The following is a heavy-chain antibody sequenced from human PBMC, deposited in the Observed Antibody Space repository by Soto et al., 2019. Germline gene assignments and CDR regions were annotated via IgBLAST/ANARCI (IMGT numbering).Heavy chain of an antibody. Sequence: EVQLVESGGGLVQSGGSLRLSCEASGFSFITYWMNWVRQAPGTGLEWLASIKEDGSEKQYVDSVKGRFTISRDNAXXSXXXXXNXLSEEDTAVYYCVRAISGSFALWGQGTLVIVSS. CDR1: GFSFITYW. CDR3: VRAISGSFAL. J-gene: IGHJ4*02. V-gene: IGHV3-7*04. CDR2: IKEDGSEK. D-gene: IGHD3-9*01.